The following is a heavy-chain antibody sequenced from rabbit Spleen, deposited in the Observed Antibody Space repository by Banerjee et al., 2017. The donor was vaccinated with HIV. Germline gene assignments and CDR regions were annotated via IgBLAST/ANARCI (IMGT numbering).Heavy chain of an antibody. CDR2: IYAGSSGST. J-gene: IGHJ6*01. CDR3: ARDTGSSFSSYGMDL. D-gene: IGHD8-1*01. CDR1: GFSFSSSYY. Sequence: QEQLVESGGGLVQPEGSLTLTCTASGFSFSSSYYMCWVRQAPGKGLEWIACIYAGSSGSTYYASWAKGRFTISKTSSTTVTLQMTSLTVADTAAYFCARDTGSSFSSYGMDLWGQGTLVTVS. V-gene: IGHV1S45*01.